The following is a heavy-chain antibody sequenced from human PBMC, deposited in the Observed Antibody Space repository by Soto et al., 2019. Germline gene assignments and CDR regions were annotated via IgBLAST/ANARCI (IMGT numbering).Heavy chain of an antibody. CDR3: ARSPVRGYGSGSYYHQDY. V-gene: IGHV4-34*01. CDR2: INHSGST. Sequence: QVQLQQWGAGLLKPSETLSLTCAVYGGSFSGYYWSWIRQPPGKGLEWIGEINHSGSTNYNPSLKSRVTISVDTSKNQFSLKLSSVTAADTAVYYCARSPVRGYGSGSYYHQDYWGQGTLVTVSS. J-gene: IGHJ4*02. D-gene: IGHD3-10*01. CDR1: GGSFSGYY.